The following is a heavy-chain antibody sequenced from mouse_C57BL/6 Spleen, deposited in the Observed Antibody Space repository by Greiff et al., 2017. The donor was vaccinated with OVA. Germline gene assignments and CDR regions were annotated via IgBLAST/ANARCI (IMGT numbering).Heavy chain of an antibody. CDR2: INPSNGGT. CDR3: ARGEYYDYDWYFDV. D-gene: IGHD2-4*01. CDR1: GYTFTSYW. V-gene: IGHV1-53*01. J-gene: IGHJ1*03. Sequence: QVQLQQPGTELVKPGASVKLSCKASGYTFTSYWMHWVKQRPGQGLEWIGNINPSNGGTNYNEKFKSKATLTVDKSSSTAYMQPSSLTSEDSAVYYCARGEYYDYDWYFDVWGTGTTVTVSS.